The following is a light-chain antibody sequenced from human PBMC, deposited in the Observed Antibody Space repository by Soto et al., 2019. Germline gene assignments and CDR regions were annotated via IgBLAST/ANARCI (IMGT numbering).Light chain of an antibody. Sequence: EIVLTQSPGTLSLSPGDRATLSCRASQSVSSNFLAWYQQKPGQAPRLLIYGATIRATGIPDRFSGSGSGTDCTLTIRRLEPEDFAMYFWHQYGSSPRTFGQGTKVEIK. CDR3: HQYGSSPRT. V-gene: IGKV3-20*01. J-gene: IGKJ1*01. CDR1: QSVSSNF. CDR2: GAT.